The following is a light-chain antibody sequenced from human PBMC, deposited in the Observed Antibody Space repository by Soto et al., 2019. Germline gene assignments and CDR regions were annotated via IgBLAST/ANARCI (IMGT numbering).Light chain of an antibody. CDR3: QQTYRTPWT. CDR1: QTINTY. CDR2: GAS. Sequence: DIQMTQSPSSLSASVGDRVTITCRASQTINTYLNWYQQKPGKAPKLLIYGASTLKRGVPSRFSGSGSGTDFTLTISNLQPEDFADYYCQQTYRTPWTFGQGTKADTK. V-gene: IGKV1-39*01. J-gene: IGKJ1*01.